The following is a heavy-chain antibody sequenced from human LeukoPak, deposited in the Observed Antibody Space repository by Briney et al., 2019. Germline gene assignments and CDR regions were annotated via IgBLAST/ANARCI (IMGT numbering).Heavy chain of an antibody. CDR2: ISSSSSYR. D-gene: IGHD4-23*01. Sequence: GGSLRLSCAASGFTFSSYSMNWVRQAPGKGLEWVSSISSSSSYRYYADSVKGRFTISRDNAKNSLYLQMNSLRAEDTAVYYCARAAGYGGNSFSAAFDIWGQGTMVTVSS. J-gene: IGHJ3*02. CDR3: ARAAGYGGNSFSAAFDI. V-gene: IGHV3-21*01. CDR1: GFTFSSYS.